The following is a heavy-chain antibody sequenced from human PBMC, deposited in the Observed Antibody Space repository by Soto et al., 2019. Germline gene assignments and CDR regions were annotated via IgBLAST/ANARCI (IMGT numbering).Heavy chain of an antibody. CDR1: EFTFSNYA. V-gene: IGHV3-23*01. CDR3: ARFACSGGGCYPDWYFDL. J-gene: IGHJ2*01. Sequence: PGGSLRLSCAASEFTFSNYAMSWVRQAPGKGLEWVSAISYGGGTTYYADSVKGRFTISRDNSKNTVYLEMDSLRAEDTAVYYCARFACSGGGCYPDWYFDLWGRGTLVTVSS. CDR2: ISYGGGTT. D-gene: IGHD2-15*01.